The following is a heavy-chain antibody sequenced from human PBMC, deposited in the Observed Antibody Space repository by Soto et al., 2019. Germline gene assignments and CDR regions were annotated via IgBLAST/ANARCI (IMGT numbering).Heavy chain of an antibody. J-gene: IGHJ4*02. V-gene: IGHV3-23*01. CDR1: GFTFSSYA. CDR3: AKDQPAGDTAMVNFDY. Sequence: EVQLLESGGGLVQPGGSRSLPCAAPGFTFSSYAITWVPRAQGKGLGGASAISGSGGSTYYADSVKGRFTISRDNSKNTLYLQMNSLRAEDTAVYYCAKDQPAGDTAMVNFDYWGQGTLVTVSS. CDR2: ISGSGGST. D-gene: IGHD5-18*01.